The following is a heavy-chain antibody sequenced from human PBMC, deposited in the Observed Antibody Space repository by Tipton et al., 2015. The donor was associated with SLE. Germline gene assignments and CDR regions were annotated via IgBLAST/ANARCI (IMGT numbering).Heavy chain of an antibody. J-gene: IGHJ4*02. CDR1: GGSISSYY. D-gene: IGHD2-15*01. CDR3: ARGGLRGPFDY. Sequence: TLSLTCTVSGGSISSYYWSWIRQPPGKGLEWIGYIYTSGSTNYNPSLKSRVTISVDTSKNQFSLKLSSVTAADTAVYYCARGGLRGPFDYWGQGTLVTVSS. CDR2: IYTSGST. V-gene: IGHV4-4*08.